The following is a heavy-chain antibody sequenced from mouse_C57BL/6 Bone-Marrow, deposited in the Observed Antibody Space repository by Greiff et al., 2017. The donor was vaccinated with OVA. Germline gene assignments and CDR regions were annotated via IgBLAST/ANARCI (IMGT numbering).Heavy chain of an antibody. CDR2: ISDGGSYT. J-gene: IGHJ4*01. CDR1: GFTFSSYA. Sequence: EVKLQESEGGLVKPGWSLKLSCAASGFTFSSYAMSWVRQTPEKRLEWVATISDGGSYTYYPDNVKGRFTISRDNAKNNLYLQMSHLKSEDTAMYYCARVLYDGYAMDYWGQGTSVTVSS. CDR3: ARVLYDGYAMDY. V-gene: IGHV5-4*03. D-gene: IGHD2-3*01.